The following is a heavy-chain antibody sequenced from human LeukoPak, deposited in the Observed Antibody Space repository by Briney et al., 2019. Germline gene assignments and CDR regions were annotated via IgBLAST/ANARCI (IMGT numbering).Heavy chain of an antibody. J-gene: IGHJ5*02. D-gene: IGHD3-10*01. CDR3: ARSFSTMVRGVIKYGDWFDP. V-gene: IGHV4-34*01. Sequence: SETLSLTCAVYGGSFSGYYWSWLRQPPGKGLEWIGEINHSGSTNYNPSLKSRVTISVDTSKNQFSLKLSSVTAADTAVYYCARSFSTMVRGVIKYGDWFDPWGQGTLVTVSS. CDR1: GGSFSGYY. CDR2: INHSGST.